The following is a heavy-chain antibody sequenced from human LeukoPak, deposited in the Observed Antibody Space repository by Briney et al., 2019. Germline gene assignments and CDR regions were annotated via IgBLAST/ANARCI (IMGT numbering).Heavy chain of an antibody. CDR2: IKQGGSEK. Sequence: GGSLRLSCAASGFTCSSNWMSWVPQAQGKGLEWVANIKQGGSEKYYVDSVKGRFTISRDNAKNSLYLQMNSLRAEDTAVYYCARAAGSGYEYYFDYWGQGTLVTVSS. D-gene: IGHD3-3*01. J-gene: IGHJ4*02. CDR3: ARAAGSGYEYYFDY. V-gene: IGHV3-7*01. CDR1: GFTCSSNW.